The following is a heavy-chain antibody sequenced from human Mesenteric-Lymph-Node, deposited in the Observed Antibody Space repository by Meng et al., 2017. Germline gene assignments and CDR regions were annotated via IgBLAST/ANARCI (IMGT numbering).Heavy chain of an antibody. D-gene: IGHD3-3*01. Sequence: QGQLVQSGAEVKKPGSSVKVSCKASGGTFSSYTISWVRQAPGQGLEWMGRIIPILGIANYAQKFQGRVTITADKSTSTAYMELSSLRSEDTAVYYCASSIFGVVIISPLGYRGQGTLVTVSS. V-gene: IGHV1-69*02. J-gene: IGHJ4*02. CDR1: GGTFSSYT. CDR3: ASSIFGVVIISPLGY. CDR2: IIPILGIA.